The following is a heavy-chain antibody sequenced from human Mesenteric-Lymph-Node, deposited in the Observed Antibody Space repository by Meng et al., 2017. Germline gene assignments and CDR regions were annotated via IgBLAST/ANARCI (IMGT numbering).Heavy chain of an antibody. J-gene: IGHJ4*02. Sequence: SVNVSCKASGYTFTGYYMHWVRQPPAQGLEWMGWINPNSGGTNYAQKFQGRVTMTRDTSISTAYMELSRLRSDDKAVYYCARDSSGFDYWGQGTLVTVSS. CDR2: INPNSGGT. CDR3: ARDSSGFDY. D-gene: IGHD6-19*01. V-gene: IGHV1-2*02. CDR1: GYTFTGYY.